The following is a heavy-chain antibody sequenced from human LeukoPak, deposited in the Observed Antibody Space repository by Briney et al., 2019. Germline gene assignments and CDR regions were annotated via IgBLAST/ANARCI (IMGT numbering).Heavy chain of an antibody. J-gene: IGHJ4*02. V-gene: IGHV3-30*18. Sequence: QPGRSLRLSCAASGFTFTNYGMHWVRQAPGKGLEWVALISDDGSDNNYGDSVKGRFTITRDNSKNTLYMQMNSLRAEDTAVYYCAKGIDSSGYWADYWGQGTLVTVCS. CDR3: AKGIDSSGYWADY. CDR2: ISDDGSDN. D-gene: IGHD3-22*01. CDR1: GFTFTNYG.